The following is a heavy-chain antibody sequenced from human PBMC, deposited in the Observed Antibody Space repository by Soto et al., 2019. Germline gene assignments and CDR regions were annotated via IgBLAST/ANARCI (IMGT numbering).Heavy chain of an antibody. D-gene: IGHD3-16*01. CDR2: ISPDGSST. CDR3: ARGPSGSAFYVGDY. CDR1: EFTFRNYW. V-gene: IGHV3-74*01. J-gene: IGHJ4*02. Sequence: DVQLVESGGALVQPGGSLRLPCEASEFTFRNYWMHWVRQVPGKGLVWVSRISPDGSSTSYADSVRGRFTISRDNAKNTLYLQMNSLRVEDTAVYYCARGPSGSAFYVGDYCGQGTLVTVSS.